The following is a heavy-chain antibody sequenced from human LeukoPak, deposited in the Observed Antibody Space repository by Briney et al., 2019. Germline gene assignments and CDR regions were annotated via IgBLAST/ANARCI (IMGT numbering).Heavy chain of an antibody. J-gene: IGHJ4*02. V-gene: IGHV3-9*03. CDR3: AKDTDYDSSGGFDY. CDR1: GFTFDDYA. Sequence: GRSLRLSCAASGFTFDDYAMHWVRQAPGKGLEWVSGISWNSGSIAYADSVKGRFTISRDNAKNSLYLQMNSLRAEDMALYYCAKDTDYDSSGGFDYWGQGTLVTVSS. D-gene: IGHD3-22*01. CDR2: ISWNSGSI.